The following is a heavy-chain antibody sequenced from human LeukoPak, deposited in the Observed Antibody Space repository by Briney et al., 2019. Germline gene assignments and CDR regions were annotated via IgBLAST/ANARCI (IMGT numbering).Heavy chain of an antibody. CDR2: ISYSGST. Sequence: SETLSLTCTVSGGSLSSYYWSWMRQPPGKGLEWMGHISYSGSTNYNPPLKRRVTISVDTSKTQFSLKLSSVTAAGTAAYYCAREKLTGERGGSYFDYWGQGTLVTVSS. CDR3: AREKLTGERGGSYFDY. CDR1: GGSLSSYY. D-gene: IGHD7-27*01. J-gene: IGHJ4*02. V-gene: IGHV4-59*01.